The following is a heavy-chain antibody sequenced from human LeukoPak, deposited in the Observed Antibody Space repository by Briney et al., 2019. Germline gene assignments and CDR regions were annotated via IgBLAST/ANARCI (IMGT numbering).Heavy chain of an antibody. CDR3: ARHTSGTMFSY. CDR2: IAYSGST. V-gene: IGHV4-39*01. CDR1: GGSFSDSPY. J-gene: IGHJ4*02. Sequence: PSETLSLTCTVSGGSFSDSPYWGWIRQSPGKGLEWVGTIAYSGSTFYSPSLRGRVTIPVDTSRNQCSLSLSSVTATDTAVYYCARHTSGTMFSYWGQGTLVTVSS. D-gene: IGHD1-1*01.